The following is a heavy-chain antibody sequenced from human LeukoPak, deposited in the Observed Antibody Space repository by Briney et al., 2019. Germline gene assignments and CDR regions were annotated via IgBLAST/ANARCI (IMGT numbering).Heavy chain of an antibody. J-gene: IGHJ4*02. Sequence: PSETLSLNCTVSGASISSDAYYWGWIRQHPGQGLEWIGYFYGSGTTYYNPSLKSRVIISLDTAKNQFSLSLSSVTAADTAVHFCATDRTGYFFDDWGQGTLVTVSS. V-gene: IGHV4-31*03. CDR1: GASISSDAYY. CDR2: FYGSGTT. CDR3: ATDRTGYFFDD.